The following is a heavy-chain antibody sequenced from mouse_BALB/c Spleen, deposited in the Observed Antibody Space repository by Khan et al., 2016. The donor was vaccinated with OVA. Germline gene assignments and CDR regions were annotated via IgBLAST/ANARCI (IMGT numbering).Heavy chain of an antibody. CDR2: INPHIGET. D-gene: IGHD1-1*01. CDR1: GYSFTGYF. Sequence: EVQLQQSGPELVKPGASVKISCKASGYSFTGYFMNWVMQSHGKSLEWIGRINPHIGETLYNQKFKGKATLTVDESSSTAHMELRSLASEDSAVYDCARTYGSDFDYWGQGTTLTVSS. V-gene: IGHV1-20*02. CDR3: ARTYGSDFDY. J-gene: IGHJ2*01.